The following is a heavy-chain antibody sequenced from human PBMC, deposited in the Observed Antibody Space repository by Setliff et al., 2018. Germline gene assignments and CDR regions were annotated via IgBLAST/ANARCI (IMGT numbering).Heavy chain of an antibody. CDR3: VRDRTAYSYGLDV. CDR1: GGSFTNYY. Sequence: LSLTCTVYGGSFTNYYWGWIRQSPGKGLEWIGEINHSGSTNYNPSLKSRLTISVDASTNQFSLNLKSVTAADTAVYYCVRDRTAYSYGLDVWGQGTTVTVSS. CDR2: INHSGST. V-gene: IGHV4-34*01. D-gene: IGHD5-18*01. J-gene: IGHJ6*02.